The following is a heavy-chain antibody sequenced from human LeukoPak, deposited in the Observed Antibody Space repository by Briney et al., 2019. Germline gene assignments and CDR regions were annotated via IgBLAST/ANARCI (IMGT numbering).Heavy chain of an antibody. CDR3: AKDGFVPPPHSRRSGRPYYYDD. CDR1: GFTFSTYG. CDR2: ISGSGGST. V-gene: IGHV3-23*01. Sequence: GGTLRLSCAASGFTFSTYGMSWVRQAPGKGLEWVSAISGSGGSTYYADSVKGRFTISRDNSKNTLYLQMNSLRAEDTAVYYCAKDGFVPPPHSRRSGRPYYYDDWGQGTLVTVSS. J-gene: IGHJ4*02. D-gene: IGHD1-26*01.